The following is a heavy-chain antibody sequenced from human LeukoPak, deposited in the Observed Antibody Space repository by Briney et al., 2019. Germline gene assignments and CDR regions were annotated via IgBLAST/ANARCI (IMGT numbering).Heavy chain of an antibody. CDR1: GFTFIVNA. CDR3: AKHQSHFWSPFDS. V-gene: IGHV3-23*01. Sequence: PGGSLRLSCAASGFTFIVNALSWVRQAPGKGLEWVSTISDSGDSTWYADSVKGRFTISRDDSKSTVYLHMNNLRVEDTAIYYCAKHQSHFWSPFDSWGQGTLVTVSS. D-gene: IGHD3-3*02. CDR2: ISDSGDST. J-gene: IGHJ4*02.